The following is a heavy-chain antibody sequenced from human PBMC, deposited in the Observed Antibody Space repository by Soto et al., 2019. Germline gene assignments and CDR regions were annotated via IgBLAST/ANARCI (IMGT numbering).Heavy chain of an antibody. V-gene: IGHV3-30*18. J-gene: IGHJ6*02. CDR1: GFTFSSYG. CDR3: AKDGNSSSWLRYYYYYGMDV. D-gene: IGHD6-13*01. Sequence: EGSLRLSCAASGFTFSSYGMHWVRQAPGKGLEWVAVVSYDGSNKYYADSVKGRFTISRDNSKNTLYLQMNSLRAEDTAVYYCAKDGNSSSWLRYYYYYGMDVWGQGTTVTVSS. CDR2: VSYDGSNK.